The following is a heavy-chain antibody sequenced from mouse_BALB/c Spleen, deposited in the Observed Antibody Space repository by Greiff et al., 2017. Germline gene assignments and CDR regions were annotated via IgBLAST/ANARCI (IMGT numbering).Heavy chain of an antibody. CDR2: IDPENGNT. J-gene: IGHJ2*01. CDR3: AVDSSGYGY. Sequence: QLQQSGAELVRPGALVKLSCKASGFNIKDYYMHWVKQRPEQGLEWIGWIDPENGNTIYDPKFQGKASITADTSSNTAYLQLSSLTSEDTAVYYCAVDSSGYGYWGQGTTLTVSS. V-gene: IGHV14-1*02. D-gene: IGHD3-2*01. CDR1: GFNIKDYY.